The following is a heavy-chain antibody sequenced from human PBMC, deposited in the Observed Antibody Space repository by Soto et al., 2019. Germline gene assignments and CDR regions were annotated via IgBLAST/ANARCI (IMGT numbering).Heavy chain of an antibody. CDR3: ARAGASGYDYGEGGYYGMDV. J-gene: IGHJ6*02. Sequence: QVQLVQSGAEVKKPGASVKVSCKASGYTFTSYDINWVRQATGQGLEWMGWMNPNSGNTGYAQKFQGRVTMTRNTSRSTAYMELRSLRSEDTAVYYCARAGASGYDYGEGGYYGMDVWGQGTTVTVSS. CDR1: GYTFTSYD. CDR2: MNPNSGNT. V-gene: IGHV1-8*01. D-gene: IGHD5-12*01.